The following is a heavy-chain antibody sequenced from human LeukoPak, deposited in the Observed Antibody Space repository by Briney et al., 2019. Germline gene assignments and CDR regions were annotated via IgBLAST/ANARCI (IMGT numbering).Heavy chain of an antibody. J-gene: IGHJ3*02. CDR2: ISSSGSTI. V-gene: IGHV3-48*03. CDR3: ARPMVRGISWAFDI. D-gene: IGHD3-10*01. Sequence: PGGSLRLSCAASGFTFSSYEMNWVRQAPGKGLEWVSYISSSGSTIYYADSVKGRFTISRDNAKNSLYLQMNSLRAEDTAVYYCARPMVRGISWAFDIWGQGTMVTVSS. CDR1: GFTFSSYE.